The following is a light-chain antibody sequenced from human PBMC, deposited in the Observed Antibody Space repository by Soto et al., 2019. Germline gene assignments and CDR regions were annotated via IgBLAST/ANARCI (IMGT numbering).Light chain of an antibody. J-gene: IGKJ2*01. CDR2: GAS. CDR1: QSVSSNY. Sequence: EIVLTQSPGTLSLSPGERATLSCRTSQSVSSNYLAWYQQKAGQAPRLLIYGASWRATGIPDRFSGSGSGTDFTLTISRLEPEDFAVYYCQQYGSSPRTFGQGTKLEIK. V-gene: IGKV3-20*01. CDR3: QQYGSSPRT.